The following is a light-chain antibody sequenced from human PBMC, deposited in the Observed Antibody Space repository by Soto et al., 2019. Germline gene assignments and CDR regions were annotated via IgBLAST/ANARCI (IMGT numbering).Light chain of an antibody. CDR2: EVS. Sequence: QSALAQPPSPSGSPGQSVTISCTGTSSDVGGYNYVSWYQQHPGKAPKLMIYEVSKLPSGVPDRFSGSKSANTASLTVSGLQAEDEADYYCSSYAGSNVVFGGGTKLTVL. V-gene: IGLV2-8*01. CDR3: SSYAGSNVV. CDR1: SSDVGGYNY. J-gene: IGLJ2*01.